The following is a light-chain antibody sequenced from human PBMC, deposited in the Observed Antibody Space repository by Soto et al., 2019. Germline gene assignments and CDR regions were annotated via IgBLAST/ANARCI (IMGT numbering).Light chain of an antibody. Sequence: EIAVIHSRATMFSTPGRRCTLSCRASQSVSSYLAWYQQRPGQAPRLLIYDASNRATGIPARFSGSGSGTDFTLTSSSLEPEDFAVYYCQQRSNWPRTFGQGTKVDIK. V-gene: IGKV3-11*01. J-gene: IGKJ1*01. CDR1: QSVSSY. CDR3: QQRSNWPRT. CDR2: DAS.